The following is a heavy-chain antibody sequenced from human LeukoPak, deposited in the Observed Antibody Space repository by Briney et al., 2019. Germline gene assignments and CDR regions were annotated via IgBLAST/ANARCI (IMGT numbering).Heavy chain of an antibody. V-gene: IGHV1-58*02. Sequence: GTSVKVSCKASGFTFTSSAMQWVRQARGQRPEWIGWIVVGSGNTNYAQKFQERVTITRDMSTSTAYMELGSLRSEDTAVYYCAAANDYGDYYYYMDVWGKGTTVTVSS. J-gene: IGHJ6*03. CDR2: IVVGSGNT. CDR1: GFTFTSSA. CDR3: AAANDYGDYYYYMDV. D-gene: IGHD4-17*01.